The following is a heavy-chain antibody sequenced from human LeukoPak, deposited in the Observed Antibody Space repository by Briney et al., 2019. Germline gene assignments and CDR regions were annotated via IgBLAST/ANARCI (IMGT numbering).Heavy chain of an antibody. CDR1: GGSISSSHW. J-gene: IGHJ4*02. Sequence: PSETLSLTCAVSGGSISSSHWWSWVRQSPRKGLEWIGEIYHSGSTNYNPSLKSRVTISVDRSKNQFSLELSSVTAADTAVYYCARGVEGFDYWGQGTLVTVSS. CDR3: ARGVEGFDY. CDR2: IYHSGST. V-gene: IGHV4-4*02.